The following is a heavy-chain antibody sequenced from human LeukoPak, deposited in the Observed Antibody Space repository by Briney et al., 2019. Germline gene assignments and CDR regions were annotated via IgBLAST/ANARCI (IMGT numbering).Heavy chain of an antibody. J-gene: IGHJ4*02. V-gene: IGHV4-59*01. CDR2: IYYSGST. CDR3: ARRTYFYDSSGYYFDY. D-gene: IGHD3-22*01. Sequence: PSETLSLTCTVSGGSISSYYWSWIRQPPGKGLECIGYIYYSGSTNYNPSLKSRVTISVDTSKNQFSLKLSSVTAADTAVYYCARRTYFYDSSGYYFDYWGQGTLVTVSS. CDR1: GGSISSYY.